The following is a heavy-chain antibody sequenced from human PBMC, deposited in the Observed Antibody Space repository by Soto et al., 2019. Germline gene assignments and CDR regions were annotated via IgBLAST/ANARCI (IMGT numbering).Heavy chain of an antibody. CDR1: GGSISSGGYY. D-gene: IGHD3-22*01. CDR3: ARHNYDSSGTAVDV. J-gene: IGHJ6*02. V-gene: IGHV4-31*03. CDR2: IYYSGST. Sequence: QVQLQESGPGLVKPSQTLSLTCTVSGGSISSGGYYWSWIRQPPGKGLEWIGYIYYSGSTSYNPSLQRRLTISVDTSKTQFTLKLSSVTAAAPAVYYCARHNYDSSGTAVDVWGRGATVTVSS.